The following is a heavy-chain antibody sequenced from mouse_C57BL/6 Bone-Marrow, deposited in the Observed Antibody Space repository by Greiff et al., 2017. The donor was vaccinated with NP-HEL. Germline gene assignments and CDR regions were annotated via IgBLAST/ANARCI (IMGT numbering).Heavy chain of an antibody. Sequence: VQRVESGPGLVAPSQSLSITCTVSGFSLTSYGVHWVRQPPGKGLEWLVVIWSDGSTTYNSALKSRLSISKDNSKIQVFLKMNSLQTDDTAMYYCARQYYYGSSDYAMDYWGQGTSVTVSS. CDR2: IWSDGST. J-gene: IGHJ4*01. CDR3: ARQYYYGSSDYAMDY. V-gene: IGHV2-6-1*01. CDR1: GFSLTSYG. D-gene: IGHD1-1*01.